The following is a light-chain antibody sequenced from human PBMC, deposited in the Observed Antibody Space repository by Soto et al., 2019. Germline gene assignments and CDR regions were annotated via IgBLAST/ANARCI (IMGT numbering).Light chain of an antibody. Sequence: QSVLTQPPSVSAAPGQKVTISCSGSSSNIGGNSVSWYQQLPGTAPKLLIYDDNKRPSGIPDRSSGSKSGTSATLGITGFQTGDEADYYCGSWDSSLSAYVFGNGTKVTVL. CDR2: DDN. CDR3: GSWDSSLSAYV. CDR1: SSNIGGNS. V-gene: IGLV1-51*01. J-gene: IGLJ1*01.